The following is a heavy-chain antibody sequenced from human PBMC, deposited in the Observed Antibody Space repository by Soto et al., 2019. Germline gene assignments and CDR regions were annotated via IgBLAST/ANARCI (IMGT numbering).Heavy chain of an antibody. V-gene: IGHV1-18*01. CDR3: VRWRYAEGIDY. Sequence: ASVKVSCKASGYTFTSYGISWVRQAPGQGLEWMGWISAYDGNTNYAQKLQGRVTMTTDTSTSTAYMELSSRRSEDTAVYYCVRWRYAEGIDYWGQGTLVTVSS. CDR1: GYTFTSYG. CDR2: ISAYDGNT. D-gene: IGHD3-9*01. J-gene: IGHJ4*02.